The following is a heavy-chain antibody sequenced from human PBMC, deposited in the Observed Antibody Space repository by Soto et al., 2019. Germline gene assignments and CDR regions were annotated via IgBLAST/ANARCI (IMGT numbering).Heavy chain of an antibody. CDR3: AKEGTTVVTDAIYFGY. V-gene: IGHV3-23*01. CDR1: GFTFSSYA. D-gene: IGHD4-17*01. Sequence: GGSLRLSCAASGFTFSSYAMSWVRQAPGKGLEWVSAISGSGGSTYYADSVKGRFTISRDNSKNTLYLQMNSLRAEDTAVYYCAKEGTTVVTDAIYFGYWGQGTLVTVSS. J-gene: IGHJ4*02. CDR2: ISGSGGST.